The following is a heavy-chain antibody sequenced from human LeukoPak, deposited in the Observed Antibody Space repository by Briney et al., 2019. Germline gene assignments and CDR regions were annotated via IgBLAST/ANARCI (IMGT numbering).Heavy chain of an antibody. Sequence: NPSETLSLTCTVSGGSISSYHWSWIRQPPGKGLEWIGFIYYTGSTSHNPSLKSRVTISVDTSKNQFSLKLSSVTAADTAVYYCARVREVYCTNGVCYIGQFDYWGQGTLVTVSS. CDR1: GGSISSYH. V-gene: IGHV4-59*01. CDR3: ARVREVYCTNGVCYIGQFDY. CDR2: IYYTGST. J-gene: IGHJ4*02. D-gene: IGHD2-8*01.